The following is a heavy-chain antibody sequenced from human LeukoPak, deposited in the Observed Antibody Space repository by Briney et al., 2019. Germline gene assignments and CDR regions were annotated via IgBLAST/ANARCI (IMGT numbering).Heavy chain of an antibody. CDR2: IFDIATT. J-gene: IGHJ3*02. V-gene: IGHV4-59*02. CDR1: GASVSNYK. CDR3: ARGLVIRQDDAFDI. Sequence: PSETLSLTCTVSGASVSNYKWSWIPQPPREGLGRIGYIFDIATTNDNPALKRRVARSVDTSKNQFSLKLSSVTAADTAVYFCARGLVIRQDDAFDIWGQGTMVTVSS. D-gene: IGHD3-9*01.